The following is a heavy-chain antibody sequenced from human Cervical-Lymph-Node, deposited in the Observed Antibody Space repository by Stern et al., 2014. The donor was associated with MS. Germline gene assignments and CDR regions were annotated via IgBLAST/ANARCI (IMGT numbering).Heavy chain of an antibody. CDR2: ILPTIETT. CDR1: GGTFSSSD. Sequence: QVQLVQSGAEVQKPGSSVKVSCRASGGTFSSSDISWVRQAPGQGLEWMGRILPTIETTNYSQKYQGRVTITADESTSTAYMELSSLRSEDTAIYYCALGGFGHYFEYWGQGTLVTVSS. CDR3: ALGGFGHYFEY. V-gene: IGHV1-69*01. J-gene: IGHJ4*02. D-gene: IGHD3-10*01.